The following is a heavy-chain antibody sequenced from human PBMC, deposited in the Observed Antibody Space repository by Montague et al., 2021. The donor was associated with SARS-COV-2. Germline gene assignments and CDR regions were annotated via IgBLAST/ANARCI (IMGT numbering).Heavy chain of an antibody. CDR3: ARDRFIAGGRLPHGFDP. CDR2: IYYSGGT. CDR1: GFPISSGNH. Sequence: SETLSLTCSVTGFPISSGNHWGWIRQSPGKGLEWIGYIYYSGGTIYNPSLKSRVIISVDTSKSQFSLKLSSVTAADTAVYYCARDRFIAGGRLPHGFDPWGQGTLVTVSS. J-gene: IGHJ5*02. D-gene: IGHD6-13*01. V-gene: IGHV4-61*01.